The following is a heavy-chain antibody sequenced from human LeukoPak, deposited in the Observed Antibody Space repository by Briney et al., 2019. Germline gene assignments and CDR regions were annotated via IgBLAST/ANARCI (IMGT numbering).Heavy chain of an antibody. V-gene: IGHV1-69*05. D-gene: IGHD3-3*01. CDR3: VREGRITIFGVVKKAYYYMDV. CDR1: GGTFSSYA. CDR2: IIPIFGTA. J-gene: IGHJ6*03. Sequence: SVKVSFKASGGTFSSYAISWVRQAPGQGLEWMGGIIPIFGTANYAQKFQGRVTITTDESTSTAYMELSSLRSEDTAVYYCVREGRITIFGVVKKAYYYMDVWGKGTTVTVSS.